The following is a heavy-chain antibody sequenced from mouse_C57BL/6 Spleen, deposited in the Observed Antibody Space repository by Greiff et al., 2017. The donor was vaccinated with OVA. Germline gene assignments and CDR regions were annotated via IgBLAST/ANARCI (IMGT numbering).Heavy chain of an antibody. J-gene: IGHJ1*03. CDR2: IWSGGST. CDR3: ARNWGDGRWYFDV. Sequence: QVQLKESGPGLVQPSQSLSITCTVSGFSLTSYGVHWVRQSPGTGLEWLGVIWSGGSTDYNAAFISRLSISKDNSKSQVFFKMNSLQADDTAIYYCARNWGDGRWYFDVWGTGTTVTVSS. V-gene: IGHV2-2*01. D-gene: IGHD1-1*01. CDR1: GFSLTSYG.